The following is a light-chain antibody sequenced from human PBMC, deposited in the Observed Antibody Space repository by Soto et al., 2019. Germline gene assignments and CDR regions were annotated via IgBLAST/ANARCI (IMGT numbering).Light chain of an antibody. V-gene: IGLV1-44*01. CDR3: LAWDDNLNGVL. Sequence: QSVLTQPPSASGTPGQRVIISCSGSSSNIGSTTVNWYQHLPGTAPKLLIHTNDQRPSGVPDRFSGSKSGTSASLAISGLRSEDEGDYYWLAWDDNLNGVLFGGGTKLTVL. J-gene: IGLJ3*02. CDR1: SSNIGSTT. CDR2: TND.